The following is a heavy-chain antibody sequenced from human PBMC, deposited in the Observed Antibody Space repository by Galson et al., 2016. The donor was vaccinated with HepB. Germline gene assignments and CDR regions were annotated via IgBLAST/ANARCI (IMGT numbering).Heavy chain of an antibody. CDR1: GFTFSR. Sequence: SLRLSCAASGFTFSRMNWVRQAPGKGLEWVANIKQDGSQKYYVDSVRGRLTIFRDSAENSLHLQMSSLRAEDTAVYYCAGKRADNYGMDVWGQGPTVPVSS. J-gene: IGHJ6*02. V-gene: IGHV3-7*01. CDR2: IKQDGSQK. CDR3: AGKRADNYGMDV. D-gene: IGHD6-19*01.